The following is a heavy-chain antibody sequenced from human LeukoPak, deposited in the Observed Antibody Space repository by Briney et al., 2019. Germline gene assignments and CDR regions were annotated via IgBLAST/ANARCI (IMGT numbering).Heavy chain of an antibody. J-gene: IGHJ5*02. CDR1: GGTFSSYA. D-gene: IGHD3-16*02. Sequence: RASVKVSCKASGGTFSSYAISWVRQAPGQGLEWMGGIIPIFGTANYAQKFQGRVTTTADESTSTAYMELSSLRSEDTAVYYCAREDYVWGSYRYSYNWFDPWGQGTLVTVSS. V-gene: IGHV1-69*13. CDR2: IIPIFGTA. CDR3: AREDYVWGSYRYSYNWFDP.